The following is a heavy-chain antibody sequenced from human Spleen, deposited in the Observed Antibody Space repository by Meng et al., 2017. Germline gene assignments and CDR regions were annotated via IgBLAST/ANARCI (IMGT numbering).Heavy chain of an antibody. CDR2: INHSGST. CDR1: GGSFSGYY. D-gene: IGHD6-25*01. Sequence: QVQLQQWGAGLLKPSETLSLTCAVYGGSFSGYYWSWIRQPPGKDLEWIGEINHSGSTHYNPSLTSRVSISVDTSKNQFSLKLTSVTAADTAVYYCARGRFVQRLFDYWGQGTLVTVSS. J-gene: IGHJ4*02. CDR3: ARGRFVQRLFDY. V-gene: IGHV4-34*01.